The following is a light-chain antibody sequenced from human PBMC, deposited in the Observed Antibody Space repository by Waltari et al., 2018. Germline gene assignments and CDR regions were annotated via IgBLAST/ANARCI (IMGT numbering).Light chain of an antibody. V-gene: IGLV1-44*01. CDR3: AAWDDSLNVI. CDR2: SNN. Sequence: QSVLTQPPSASGTRGQMVPIACSGSNSNTGRNRVNWYQLLPGVAPKLLIYSNNQRPSAVPDRFSGSRSGTSASLAISGLQSEDEADYYCAAWDDSLNVIFGGGTKLTVL. J-gene: IGLJ2*01. CDR1: NSNTGRNR.